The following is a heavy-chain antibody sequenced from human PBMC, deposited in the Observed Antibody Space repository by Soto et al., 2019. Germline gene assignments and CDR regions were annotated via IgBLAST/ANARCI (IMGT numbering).Heavy chain of an antibody. J-gene: IGHJ6*02. Sequence: QVQLVQSGAEVKKPGSSVKVSCKASGGTFSTYAISWVRQAPGQGLEWVGGIIPIFGTANYAQKFQGRVTITADESTSTAYMELSSLRSEDTAVYSCASAAYNYGTAYLSYYYGMDVCGQGTTVTVSS. CDR2: IIPIFGTA. V-gene: IGHV1-69*01. CDR3: ASAAYNYGTAYLSYYYGMDV. D-gene: IGHD5-18*01. CDR1: GGTFSTYA.